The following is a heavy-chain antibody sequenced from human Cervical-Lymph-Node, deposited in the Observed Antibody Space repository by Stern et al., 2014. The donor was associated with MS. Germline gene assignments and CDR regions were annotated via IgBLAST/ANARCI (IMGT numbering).Heavy chain of an antibody. V-gene: IGHV1-8*01. D-gene: IGHD6-13*01. CDR2: MNPNSGNT. J-gene: IGHJ6*02. CDR1: GYTFTSYD. Sequence: QVQLGQSGAEVKKPGASVKVSCKASGYTFTSYDINWVRQATGQGLEWMGWMNPNSGNTGYAQKFKGRVTMTRNTSISTAYMELSSLRSEDTAVYYCARGGYSSSWTYYYYYYGMDVWGQGTTVTVSS. CDR3: ARGGYSSSWTYYYYYYGMDV.